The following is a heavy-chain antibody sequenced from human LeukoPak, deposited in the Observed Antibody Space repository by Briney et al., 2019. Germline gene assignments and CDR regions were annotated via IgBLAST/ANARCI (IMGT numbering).Heavy chain of an antibody. CDR1: GGTFSSYA. CDR3: ARLPRYNWNDDGAY. V-gene: IGHV1-69*13. D-gene: IGHD1-1*01. CDR2: IIPIFGTA. Sequence: ASVKVSCKASGGTFSSYAISWVRQAPGQGLEWMGGIIPIFGTANYAQKFQGRVTITADESTSTAYMELSSLRSEDTAVYYCARLPRYNWNDDGAYWGQGTLVTVSS. J-gene: IGHJ4*02.